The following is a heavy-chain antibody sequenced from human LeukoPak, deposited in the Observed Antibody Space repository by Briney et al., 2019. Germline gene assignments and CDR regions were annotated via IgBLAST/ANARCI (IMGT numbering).Heavy chain of an antibody. Sequence: GASVKVSCKASGGTSSTYTITWVRQAPGQGLEWMGGIIPIFRTPNYAQKFQGRVTITTDESTSTAYMELGSLKSDDTAIYYCARVDRYYFYLDVWGKGTTVTVSS. CDR3: ARVDRYYFYLDV. CDR2: IIPIFRTP. V-gene: IGHV1-69*05. J-gene: IGHJ6*03. CDR1: GGTSSTYT.